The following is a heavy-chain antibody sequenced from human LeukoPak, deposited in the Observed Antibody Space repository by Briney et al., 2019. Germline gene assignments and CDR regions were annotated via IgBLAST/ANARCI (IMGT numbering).Heavy chain of an antibody. V-gene: IGHV3-30*18. CDR2: ISYDGSNK. J-gene: IGHJ4*02. CDR3: AKARYYYGSGRSYYFDY. CDR1: GFTFSSYG. Sequence: GRSLRLSCAASGFTFSSYGMHWVRQAPGKGLEWVAVISYDGSNKYYADSVKGRFTISRDNSKNTLYLQMISLRAEDTAVYYCAKARYYYGSGRSYYFDYWGQGTLVTVSS. D-gene: IGHD3-10*01.